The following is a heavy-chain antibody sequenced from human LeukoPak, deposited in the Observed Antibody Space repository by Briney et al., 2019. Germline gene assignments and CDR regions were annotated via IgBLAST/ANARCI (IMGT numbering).Heavy chain of an antibody. CDR3: ARDMLGYCSSTSCYEVPTSYYGIDV. J-gene: IGHJ6*04. CDR2: ISSSSSYI. CDR1: GFTFSSYS. V-gene: IGHV3-21*01. Sequence: GGSLRLSCAASGFTFSSYSMNWVRQAPGKGLEWVSSISSSSSYIYYADSVKGRFTISRDNAKNSLYLQMNSLRAEDTAVYYCARDMLGYCSSTSCYEVPTSYYGIDVWGKGTTVTVSS. D-gene: IGHD2-2*01.